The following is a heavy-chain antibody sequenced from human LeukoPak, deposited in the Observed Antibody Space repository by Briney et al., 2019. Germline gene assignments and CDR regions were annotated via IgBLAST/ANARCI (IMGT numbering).Heavy chain of an antibody. D-gene: IGHD4-17*01. CDR1: GGSISSSSYY. Sequence: SETLSLTCTVSGGSISSSSYYWGWIRQPPGKGLEWIGSIYYSGSTYYNPSLKSRVTISVDTSKNQFSLKLSSVTAADTAVYYCARALTTVTSGSDAFDIWGQGTMVTVSS. V-gene: IGHV4-39*07. CDR2: IYYSGST. J-gene: IGHJ3*02. CDR3: ARALTTVTSGSDAFDI.